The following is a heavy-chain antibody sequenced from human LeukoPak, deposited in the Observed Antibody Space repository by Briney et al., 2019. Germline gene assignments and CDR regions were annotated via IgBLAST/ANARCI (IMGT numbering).Heavy chain of an antibody. CDR3: ARLTPAAGRLYFVD. D-gene: IGHD6-13*01. Sequence: GGSLRLSCAASGFTVNSNYLSWVRQAPGKGLEWVSTLYNTGNTYYANSVKGRFSISRDNSKNTLFLQMSSLRAEDTAVYYCARLTPAAGRLYFVDWGPGTLVTVSS. J-gene: IGHJ4*02. CDR1: GFTVNSNY. V-gene: IGHV3-53*01. CDR2: LYNTGNT.